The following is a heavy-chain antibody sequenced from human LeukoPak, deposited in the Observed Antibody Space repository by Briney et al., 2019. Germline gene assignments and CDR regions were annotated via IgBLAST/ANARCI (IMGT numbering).Heavy chain of an antibody. V-gene: IGHV3-7*01. CDR2: INQDGSEK. J-gene: IGHJ4*02. CDR3: ARSDHDDILTGYYR. CDR1: GCTFSSSW. D-gene: IGHD3-9*01. Sequence: GGSLRLSCAASGCTFSSSWMSWVRQAPGKGLEWVANINQDGSEKNYVDSVKGRFTISRDNAKNSLYLQMNSLRAEDTAVYYCARSDHDDILTGYYRWGQGTLVTVSS.